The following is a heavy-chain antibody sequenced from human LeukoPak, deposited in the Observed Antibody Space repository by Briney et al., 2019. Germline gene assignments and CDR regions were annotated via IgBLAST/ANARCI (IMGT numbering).Heavy chain of an antibody. V-gene: IGHV3-23*01. J-gene: IGHJ4*02. CDR2: ISPSGGST. Sequence: GSLRLSCAASGFTFSPIAMTWVRQAPGKGLEWVATISPSGGSTYYADAVKGRFTISRDNPKNTAFLHMDSVSAEDTALYYCARGDFYGSGSFYGIFDYWGQGTLVAVSS. CDR1: GFTFSPIA. D-gene: IGHD3-10*01. CDR3: ARGDFYGSGSFYGIFDY.